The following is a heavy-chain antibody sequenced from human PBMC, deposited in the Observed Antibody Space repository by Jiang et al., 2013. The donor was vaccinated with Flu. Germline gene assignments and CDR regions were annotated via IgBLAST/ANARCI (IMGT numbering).Heavy chain of an antibody. CDR2: IYPGDSDA. CDR1: GYRLSSHW. D-gene: IGHD6-19*01. J-gene: IGHJ3*02. CDR3: ARQQSDATDAFDI. Sequence: SLKISCKGSGYRLSSHWIGWVRQMPGRGLEWMGIIYPGDSDAKYSPSFQGQVTISADKSINTAYLQWSSLKASDTAMYYCARQQSDATDAFDIWGQGTMVTVSS. V-gene: IGHV5-51*01.